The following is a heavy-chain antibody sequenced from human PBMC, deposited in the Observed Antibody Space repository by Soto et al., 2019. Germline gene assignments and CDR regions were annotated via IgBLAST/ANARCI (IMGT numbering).Heavy chain of an antibody. CDR3: AREGLICPDY. J-gene: IGHJ4*02. Sequence: QPGGSLRLSCAASGFTFSSYEMNWVRQAPGKGLEWVSYISSSGSTIYYADSVKGRFTISRDNAKNSLYLQMNSLRAEDTAVYYCAREGLICPDYWGQGTLVTVSS. CDR2: ISSSGSTI. D-gene: IGHD3-16*01. V-gene: IGHV3-48*03. CDR1: GFTFSSYE.